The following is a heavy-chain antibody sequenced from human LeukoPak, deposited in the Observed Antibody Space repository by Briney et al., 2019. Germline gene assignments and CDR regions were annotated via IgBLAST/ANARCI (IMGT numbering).Heavy chain of an antibody. CDR3: ARGGIPTGPYYYFYYMAV. V-gene: IGHV3-30*01. Sequence: GSSLRLSCAASGFTFSRHVMQWVRQAPGKGLEWVAVISYDGNNRFCADSVKGRFTISRDNSRNTLYLQMNSLSGDDAAVYSCARGGIPTGPYYYFYYMAVWGKGAAVTVSS. J-gene: IGHJ6*03. CDR2: ISYDGNNR. D-gene: IGHD1-14*01. CDR1: GFTFSRHV.